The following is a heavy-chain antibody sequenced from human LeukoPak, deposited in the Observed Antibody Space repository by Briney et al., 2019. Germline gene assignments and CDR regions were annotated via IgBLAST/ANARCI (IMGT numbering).Heavy chain of an antibody. CDR1: GFIFSDHY. D-gene: IGHD5-12*01. CDR3: AKEGYSGYYAFDI. J-gene: IGHJ3*02. Sequence: PGGSLRLSCAASGFIFSDHYMSWIRQAPGKGLEWVSYISTSGSYTNYADSVKDRFTISRDNAKTSLYLKMNSLRADDTAMYYCAKEGYSGYYAFDIWGQGTMVTVSS. V-gene: IGHV3-11*05. CDR2: ISTSGSYT.